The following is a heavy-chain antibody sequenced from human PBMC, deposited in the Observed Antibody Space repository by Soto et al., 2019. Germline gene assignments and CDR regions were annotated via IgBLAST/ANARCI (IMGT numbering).Heavy chain of an antibody. CDR1: GYTLPSYG. D-gene: IGHD6-19*01. Sequence: QVHLVQSGAEVKKPGASVKVSCKASGYTLPSYGISWIRQAPGQGLVWMGWISAHNGHTKYTQNFQGRVTMTTDISTSTAHMELRGLRSDDTAVYYCARDGGGWADHWGQGTLVTVSS. V-gene: IGHV1-18*01. J-gene: IGHJ4*02. CDR2: ISAHNGHT. CDR3: ARDGGGWADH.